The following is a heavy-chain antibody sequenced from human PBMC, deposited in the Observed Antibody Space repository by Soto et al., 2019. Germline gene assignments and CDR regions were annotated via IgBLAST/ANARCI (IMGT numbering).Heavy chain of an antibody. CDR3: ARGGVY. D-gene: IGHD2-8*01. Sequence: GGSVRLSCEATWFTFSSHEMNCIRQTPWKRLEWIAKISGSGSTINYADSVKGRFTISRDNVQRTLHLQMDSLRVEDTGVYYCARGGVYWSRGNLVTVSS. J-gene: IGHJ1*01. CDR2: ISGSGSTI. V-gene: IGHV3-48*03. CDR1: WFTFSSHE.